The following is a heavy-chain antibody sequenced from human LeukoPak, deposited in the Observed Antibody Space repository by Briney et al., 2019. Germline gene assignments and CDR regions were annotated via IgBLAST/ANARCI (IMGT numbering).Heavy chain of an antibody. J-gene: IGHJ2*01. CDR3: ARADYGGNTAGWYFDL. D-gene: IGHD4-23*01. Sequence: SQTLSLTCAISGDSVSSNSAAWNRIRQSPSRGLEWLGRTYYRSKWYNDYAVSVKSRITINPDTSKNQFSLQLNSVTPEDTAVYYCARADYGGNTAGWYFDLWGRGTLVTVSS. CDR1: GDSVSSNSAA. CDR2: TYYRSKWYN. V-gene: IGHV6-1*01.